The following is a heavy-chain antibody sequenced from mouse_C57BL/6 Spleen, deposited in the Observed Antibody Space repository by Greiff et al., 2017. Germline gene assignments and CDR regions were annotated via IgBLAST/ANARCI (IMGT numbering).Heavy chain of an antibody. CDR2: IDPSDSYT. Sequence: QVKLQQPGAELVMPGASVKLSCKASGYTFTSYWMHWVKQRPGQGLEWIGEIDPSDSYTNYNQKFKGKSTLTVDKSSSTAYMQLSSLTSEDSAVYYCARRTTIRGMDYWGQGTSVTVSS. CDR3: ARRTTIRGMDY. CDR1: GYTFTSYW. J-gene: IGHJ4*01. D-gene: IGHD1-1*01. V-gene: IGHV1-69*01.